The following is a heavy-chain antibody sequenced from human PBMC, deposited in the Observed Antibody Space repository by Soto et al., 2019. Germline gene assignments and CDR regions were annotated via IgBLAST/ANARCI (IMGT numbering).Heavy chain of an antibody. Sequence: PSETLSLTCTVSGGSVSSGSYYWSWIRQPPGKGLEWIGYIYYSGSTNYNPSLKSRVTISVDTSKNQFSLKLSSVTAADTAVYYCARDVKGYCISTSCYDYYYYGMDVWGQGTSVTVSS. J-gene: IGHJ6*02. CDR2: IYYSGST. CDR1: GGSVSSGSYY. D-gene: IGHD2-2*01. CDR3: ARDVKGYCISTSCYDYYYYGMDV. V-gene: IGHV4-61*01.